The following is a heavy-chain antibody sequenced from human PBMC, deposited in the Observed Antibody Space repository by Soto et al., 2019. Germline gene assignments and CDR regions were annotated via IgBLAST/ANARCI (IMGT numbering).Heavy chain of an antibody. CDR2: INHSGST. CDR3: ARTDSGDYLPY. CDR1: GGSFSGYY. V-gene: IGHV4-34*01. J-gene: IGHJ4*02. Sequence: QVQLQQWGAGLLKPSETLSLTCAVYGGSFSGYYWTWIRQPPGEGLEWIGEINHSGSTNHNPSLKSRVTISVDTSKNQFSLKLSSATAAETASYFCARTDSGDYLPYWGRGTLVTVSS. D-gene: IGHD4-17*01.